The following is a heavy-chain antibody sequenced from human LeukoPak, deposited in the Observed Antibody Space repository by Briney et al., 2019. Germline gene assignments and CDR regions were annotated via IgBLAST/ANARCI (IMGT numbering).Heavy chain of an antibody. Sequence: PSETLSLTCTVSGGSISSYYWSWLRQPPGKGLEWIGYIYYSGSTNYNPSLKSRVTISVDTSKNQFSLKLSSVPAADTAVYYCATSVYSSVWYYFDYWGQGTLVTVSS. D-gene: IGHD6-19*01. V-gene: IGHV4-59*08. J-gene: IGHJ4*02. CDR3: ATSVYSSVWYYFDY. CDR2: IYYSGST. CDR1: GGSISSYY.